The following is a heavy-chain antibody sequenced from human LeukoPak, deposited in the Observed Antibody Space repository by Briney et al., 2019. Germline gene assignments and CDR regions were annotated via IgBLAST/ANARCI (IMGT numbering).Heavy chain of an antibody. D-gene: IGHD2-21*02. CDR3: ARGGSGGDCSAFDY. CDR2: IYYSGST. CDR1: GGSISSYY. J-gene: IGHJ4*02. Sequence: SETLSLTCTVSGGSISSYYWSWIRQPPGKGLVWIGYIYYSGSTNYNPSLKSRVTISVDTSKNQFSLKLSSVTAADTAVYYCARGGSGGDCSAFDYWGQGTLVTVSS. V-gene: IGHV4-59*01.